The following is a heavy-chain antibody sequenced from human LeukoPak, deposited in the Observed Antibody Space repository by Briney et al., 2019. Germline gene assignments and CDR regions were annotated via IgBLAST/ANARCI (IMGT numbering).Heavy chain of an antibody. CDR3: ARDSGGYDADYYYYYMDV. Sequence: PSQTLSLTCTVSGGSISSGSHYWNWIRQPAGKGLEWIGRSYISGSTNYNPSLKSRVTISVDTSKNQFSLKLSSVTAADTAVYYCARDSGGYDADYYYYYMDVWGKGTTVTISS. CDR1: GGSISSGSHY. J-gene: IGHJ6*03. V-gene: IGHV4-61*02. CDR2: SYISGST. D-gene: IGHD5-12*01.